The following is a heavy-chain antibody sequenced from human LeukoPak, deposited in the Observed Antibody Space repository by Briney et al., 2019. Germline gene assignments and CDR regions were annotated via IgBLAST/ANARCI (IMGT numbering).Heavy chain of an antibody. V-gene: IGHV4-61*02. CDR3: ASRRRDGYNFDAFDI. Sequence: SQTLSLTCTVSGGSISSGSYYWSWIRQPAGKGLEWIGRIYTSGSTNYNPSLKSRVTISVDTSKNQFSLKLSSVTAADTAVYYCASRRRDGYNFDAFDIWGQGTMVTVSS. CDR1: GGSISSGSYY. J-gene: IGHJ3*02. D-gene: IGHD5-24*01. CDR2: IYTSGST.